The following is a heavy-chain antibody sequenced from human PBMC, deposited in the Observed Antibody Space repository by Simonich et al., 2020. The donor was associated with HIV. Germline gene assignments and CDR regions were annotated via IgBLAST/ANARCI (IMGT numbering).Heavy chain of an antibody. CDR1: GGSFSGYS. D-gene: IGHD2-2*01. CDR3: ARGFYQRLYYFDY. Sequence: QVQLQQWGAGLLKPSETLSLTCAVYGGSFSGYSWSWIRQPPGKGLEGIGEINHSGSTNYNPSVKSRVTISVDTSKNQFSLKLSSVTAADTAVYYCARGFYQRLYYFDYWGQGTLVTVSS. CDR2: INHSGST. J-gene: IGHJ4*02. V-gene: IGHV4-34*01.